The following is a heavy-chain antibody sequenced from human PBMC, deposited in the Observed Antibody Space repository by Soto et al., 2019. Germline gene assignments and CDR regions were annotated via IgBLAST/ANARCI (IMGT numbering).Heavy chain of an antibody. V-gene: IGHV4-39*01. Sequence: SETLSLTSTVSGGSISSSSYYWGWIRQLPGKGLEWIGSIYYSGSTYYNPSLKSRVTISVDTSKNQFSLKLSSVTAADTAVYYCARHYCSGGSCYGNWFVPWGQGTLVTVSS. CDR2: IYYSGST. D-gene: IGHD2-15*01. CDR1: GGSISSSSYY. J-gene: IGHJ5*02. CDR3: ARHYCSGGSCYGNWFVP.